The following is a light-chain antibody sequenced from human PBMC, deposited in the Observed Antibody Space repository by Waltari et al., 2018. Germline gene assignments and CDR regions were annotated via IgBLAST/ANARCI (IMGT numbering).Light chain of an antibody. CDR2: DAY. CDR1: QFVSSSY. V-gene: IGKV3-20*01. J-gene: IGKJ4*01. Sequence: EIVLTQSPGTLSLSPGERATLSCRASQFVSSSYLAWYQQKPGQAPRLVMHDAYIRATGIPDRFSGSGSGTDFTLTISRLEPEDFGVYFCQQYEGSPRTFGGGPRSRSN. CDR3: QQYEGSPRT.